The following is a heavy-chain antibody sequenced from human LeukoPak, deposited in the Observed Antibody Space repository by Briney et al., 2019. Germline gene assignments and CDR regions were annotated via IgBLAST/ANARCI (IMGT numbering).Heavy chain of an antibody. CDR2: ISAYNGNA. CDR1: GYTFTSYG. V-gene: IGHV1-18*01. D-gene: IGHD3-22*01. Sequence: ASVKVSCKASGYTFTSYGISWVRQAPGQGLEWMGWISAYNGNANYVQKLQGRATMTTDTSTSTAYMELRSLRSDDTAVYCCARDGYYDSSGYYFGYYGMDVWGQGTTVTVSS. CDR3: ARDGYYDSSGYYFGYYGMDV. J-gene: IGHJ6*02.